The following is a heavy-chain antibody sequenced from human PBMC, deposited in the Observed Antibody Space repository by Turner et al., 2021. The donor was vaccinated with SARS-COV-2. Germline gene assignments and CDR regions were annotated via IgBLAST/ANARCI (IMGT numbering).Heavy chain of an antibody. J-gene: IGHJ3*02. CDR3: AREIPIQRGAFDI. Sequence: QVQLVQSGAEVEKPGSSVKVSCKASGGTFSSNAINWVRQAPGQGLEWMGGIIPILGITNYAQKFQGRVTITADKSTSTAYMELSSLRSEDTAVYYCAREIPIQRGAFDIWGQGTMVTVSS. CDR2: IIPILGIT. V-gene: IGHV1-69*10. D-gene: IGHD2-2*02. CDR1: GGTFSSNA.